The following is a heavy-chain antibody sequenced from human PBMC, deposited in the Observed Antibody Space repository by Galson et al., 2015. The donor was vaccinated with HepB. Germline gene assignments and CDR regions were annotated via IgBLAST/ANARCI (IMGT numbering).Heavy chain of an antibody. V-gene: IGHV1-69*13. J-gene: IGHJ6*03. CDR2: IIPIFGTA. Sequence: SVKVSCKASGGTFSSYAISWVRQAPGQGLEWMGGIIPIFGTANYAQKFQGRVTITADESTSTAYMELSSLRSEDTAVYYCARAYLYCSSTSCYKVDYYYYYMDVWGKGTTVTVSS. CDR1: GGTFSSYA. CDR3: ARAYLYCSSTSCYKVDYYYYYMDV. D-gene: IGHD2-2*02.